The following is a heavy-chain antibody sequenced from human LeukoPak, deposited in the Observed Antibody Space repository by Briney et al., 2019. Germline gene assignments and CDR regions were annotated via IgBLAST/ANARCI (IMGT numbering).Heavy chain of an antibody. CDR1: GFTFSNYG. CDR3: ARSGLSRFGF. Sequence: GGSLRLSCAASGFTFSNYGMSWVRQAPGKGLEWVSTISGSGGNTYYADSVKGRFTISRDNSRNTLYLQMNSLRAEDTAVYYCARSGLSRFGFWGQGTLVTVSS. CDR2: ISGSGGNT. D-gene: IGHD2/OR15-2a*01. J-gene: IGHJ4*02. V-gene: IGHV3-23*01.